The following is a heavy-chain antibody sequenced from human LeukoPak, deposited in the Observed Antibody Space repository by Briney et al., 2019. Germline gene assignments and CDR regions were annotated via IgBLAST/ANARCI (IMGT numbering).Heavy chain of an antibody. Sequence: SQTLSLTCTVSGGSISSGGYYWSWIRQHPGKGLEWVGYIYYSGSTYYNPSLQSRVTLSVDTSKNQFSLTLSSVTAADTAVYYCASLLGGVVITHFDYWGQGTLVTVSS. CDR1: GGSISSGGYY. J-gene: IGHJ4*02. D-gene: IGHD3-3*01. CDR2: IYYSGST. CDR3: ASLLGGVVITHFDY. V-gene: IGHV4-31*03.